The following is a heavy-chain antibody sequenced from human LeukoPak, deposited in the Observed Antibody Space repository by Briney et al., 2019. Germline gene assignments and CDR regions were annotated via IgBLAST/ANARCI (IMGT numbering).Heavy chain of an antibody. D-gene: IGHD5-12*01. Sequence: SETLSLTCAVYGGSFSGYYWSWIRQPPGKGLEWIGEINHSGSTNYNPSLKSRVTISVDTSKNQFSLKLSSVTAADTAVYYCARYSGLYDYWGQGTLVTVSS. V-gene: IGHV4-34*01. CDR2: INHSGST. CDR1: GGSFSGYY. CDR3: ARYSGLYDY. J-gene: IGHJ4*02.